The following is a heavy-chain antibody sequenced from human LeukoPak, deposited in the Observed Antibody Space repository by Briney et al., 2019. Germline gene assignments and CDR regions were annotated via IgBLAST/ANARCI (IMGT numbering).Heavy chain of an antibody. CDR1: GYSISSGYY. Sequence: KPSETLSLTCTVSGYSISSGYYWGWIRQPPGKGLEWIGSIYHSGSTYYNPSLKSRVTISVDTSKNQFSLKLSSVTAADTAVYYCARGGIGSGWEINYYYYMDVWGKGTTVTISS. CDR2: IYHSGST. J-gene: IGHJ6*03. D-gene: IGHD6-19*01. V-gene: IGHV4-38-2*02. CDR3: ARGGIGSGWEINYYYYMDV.